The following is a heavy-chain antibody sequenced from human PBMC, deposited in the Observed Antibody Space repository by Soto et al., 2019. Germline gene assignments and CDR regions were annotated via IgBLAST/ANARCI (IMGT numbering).Heavy chain of an antibody. V-gene: IGHV4-4*07. Sequence: QVQLQESGPGLVKPSETLSLTCTVSGGSISSYYWSWIRQPAGKGLGWIGRIYTSGSTNYNPSLKGRVTMSVDTSKNQFSLKLSSVTAADTAVYYCARVTRYCSSTSCQGKMDVWGQGTTVTVSS. CDR3: ARVTRYCSSTSCQGKMDV. D-gene: IGHD2-2*01. J-gene: IGHJ6*02. CDR2: IYTSGST. CDR1: GGSISSYY.